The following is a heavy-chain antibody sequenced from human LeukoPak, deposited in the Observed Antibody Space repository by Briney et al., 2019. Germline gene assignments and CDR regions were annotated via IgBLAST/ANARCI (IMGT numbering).Heavy chain of an antibody. V-gene: IGHV4-4*07. Sequence: PSETLSLTCAVYGGSFSGYYWSWIRQPAGKGLEWIGRIYTSGSTNYNPSLKSRVTMSVDTSKNQFSLKLSSVTAADTAVYYCARDRTNYDILSTYYYYYYGMDVWGQGTTVTVSS. CDR3: ARDRTNYDILSTYYYYYYGMDV. CDR1: GGSFSGYY. D-gene: IGHD3-9*01. J-gene: IGHJ6*02. CDR2: IYTSGST.